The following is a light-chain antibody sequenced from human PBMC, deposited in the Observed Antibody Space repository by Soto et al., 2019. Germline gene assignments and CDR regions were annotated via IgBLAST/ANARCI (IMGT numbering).Light chain of an antibody. CDR1: SSDVGGYNF. J-gene: IGLJ2*01. V-gene: IGLV2-14*03. CDR3: SSYKDSRTLVV. Sequence: QSALTQPASVSGSPGQSITISCTGTSSDVGGYNFVSWYQHHPGKAPKLLIFDVNSRPSGVSNRFSGSKSDNTASLTISGLQSDDEADYYCSSYKDSRTLVVFGGGTKVTVL. CDR2: DVN.